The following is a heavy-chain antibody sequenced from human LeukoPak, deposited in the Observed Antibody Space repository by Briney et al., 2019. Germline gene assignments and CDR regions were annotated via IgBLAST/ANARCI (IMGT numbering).Heavy chain of an antibody. CDR2: ITTTSDAV. CDR1: GFTFSDFN. J-gene: IGHJ6*02. CDR3: ARDYSKDYGMDV. Sequence: GGSLRLSCAASGFTFSDFNMNWVRQAPGRGLEWISYITTTSDAVYYADSVKGRFTISRDNSKNTLYLQMNSLRAEDTAVYYCARDYSKDYGMDVWGQGTTVTVSS. V-gene: IGHV3-48*01. D-gene: IGHD5-18*01.